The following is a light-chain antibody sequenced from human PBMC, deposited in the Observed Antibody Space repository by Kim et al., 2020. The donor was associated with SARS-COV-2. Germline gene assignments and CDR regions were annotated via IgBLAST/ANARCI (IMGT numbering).Light chain of an antibody. CDR1: SLRTYY. J-gene: IGLJ2*01. CDR2: GKN. CDR3: ISRDNSGDHVV. V-gene: IGLV3-19*01. Sequence: SSELTQDPAVSVALGQTVRITCQGDSLRTYYASWYQQKPGQAPILVIHGKNNRPSGIPDRFSGSSNGNTASFTVTGAQAVDEADYYCISRDNSGDHVVFGGGTKLIVL.